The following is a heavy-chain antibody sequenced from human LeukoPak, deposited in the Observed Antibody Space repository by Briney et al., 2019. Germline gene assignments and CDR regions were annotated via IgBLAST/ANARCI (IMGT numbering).Heavy chain of an antibody. D-gene: IGHD6-13*01. Sequence: SETLSLTCAVYGGSFSGYYWSWIRQPPGKGLEWIGYIYYSGSTNYNPSLKSRVTISVDTSKNQFSLKLSSVTAADTAVYYCARELAAAGHFDYWGQGTLVTVSS. CDR2: IYYSGST. J-gene: IGHJ4*02. V-gene: IGHV4-59*01. CDR1: GGSFSGYY. CDR3: ARELAAAGHFDY.